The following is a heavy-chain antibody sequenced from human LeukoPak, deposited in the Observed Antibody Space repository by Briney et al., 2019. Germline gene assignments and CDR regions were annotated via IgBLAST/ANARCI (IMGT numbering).Heavy chain of an antibody. D-gene: IGHD4-17*01. J-gene: IGHJ6*02. CDR1: GFTFSDYH. V-gene: IGHV3-11*01. Sequence: GGSLRLACAASGFTFSDYHMSWIRQAPGKGLEWVSYISSSGGIIYYADSVKGRFTISRDNAKNSLYLQMNSLRAEDTAVYYCAISAGTVTTDYYSYGMDVWGQGTTVTVSS. CDR3: AISAGTVTTDYYSYGMDV. CDR2: ISSSGGII.